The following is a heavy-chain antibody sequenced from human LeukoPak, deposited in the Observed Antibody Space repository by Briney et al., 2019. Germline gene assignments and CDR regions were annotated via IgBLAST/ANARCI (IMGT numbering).Heavy chain of an antibody. Sequence: SQTLSLTCTVSGDSISSYHWSSNRQPPGKGLEWIGYISYSGGPNYNPSHKSRVTISVDTSKNQFSLKLTSVTAADTAVYYCARGMDKYSSSWYSRSGAFDIWGQGTMVTVSS. CDR3: ARGMDKYSSSWYSRSGAFDI. V-gene: IGHV4-59*12. CDR1: GDSISSYH. J-gene: IGHJ3*02. D-gene: IGHD6-13*01. CDR2: ISYSGGP.